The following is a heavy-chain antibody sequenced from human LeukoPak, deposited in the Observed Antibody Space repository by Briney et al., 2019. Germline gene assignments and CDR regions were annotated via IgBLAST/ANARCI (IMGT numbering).Heavy chain of an antibody. CDR2: ISAYNGNT. Sequence: ASVKVSCKASGYTFTDFGISWVRQAPGQGLEWMGWISAYNGNTKSAQKLQGRVTMSTDTSTSTAYMELGSLRSDDTAIYYCARDYQYYASGSSKKAFDYWGQGTLVTVSS. CDR3: ARDYQYYASGSSKKAFDY. J-gene: IGHJ4*02. D-gene: IGHD3-10*01. CDR1: GYTFTDFG. V-gene: IGHV1-18*01.